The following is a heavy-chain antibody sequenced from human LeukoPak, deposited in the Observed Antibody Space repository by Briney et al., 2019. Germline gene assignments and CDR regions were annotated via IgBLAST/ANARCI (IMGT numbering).Heavy chain of an antibody. Sequence: SETLSLTCTVSGGSISSSSYYWGWIRQPPGKGLEWIGSIYYSGSTYYNPSLKSRVTISVDTSKNQFSLKLSSVTAADTAVYYCARLTAAGTSEFDYWGQGTLVTVSS. J-gene: IGHJ4*02. CDR3: ARLTAAGTSEFDY. D-gene: IGHD6-13*01. V-gene: IGHV4-39*01. CDR1: GGSISSSSYY. CDR2: IYYSGST.